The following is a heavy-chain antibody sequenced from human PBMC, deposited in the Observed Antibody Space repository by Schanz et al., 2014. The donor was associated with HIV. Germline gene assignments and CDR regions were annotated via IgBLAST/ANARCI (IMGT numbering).Heavy chain of an antibody. CDR2: ISSSGSPR. D-gene: IGHD2-21*01. CDR3: ARDWLGERDYYYGMDV. J-gene: IGHJ6*02. V-gene: IGHV3-48*04. CDR1: GFTFSSYG. Sequence: VQLVESGGGVVQPGRSLRLSCAASGFTFSSYGMHWVRQAPGKGLEWVSYISSSGSPRYYADSVKGRFTISRDNAKNSMYLQMNGLGAEDTAVYYCARDWLGERDYYYGMDVWGQGTTVTVSS.